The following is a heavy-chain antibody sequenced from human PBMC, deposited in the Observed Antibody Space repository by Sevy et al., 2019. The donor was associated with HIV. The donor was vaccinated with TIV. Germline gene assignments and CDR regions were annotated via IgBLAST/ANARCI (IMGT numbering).Heavy chain of an antibody. CDR3: AREDYGSGSYYMLGTYYYYGMDV. D-gene: IGHD3-10*01. CDR2: IWYDGSNK. J-gene: IGHJ6*02. V-gene: IGHV3-33*01. CDR1: GFTFSSYG. Sequence: GGSLRLSCAASGFTFSSYGMHWVRQAPGKGLEWVAVIWYDGSNKYYADSVKGRFTISRDNSKNTLYLQMNSLGAEDTAVYYCAREDYGSGSYYMLGTYYYYGMDVWGQGTTVTVSS.